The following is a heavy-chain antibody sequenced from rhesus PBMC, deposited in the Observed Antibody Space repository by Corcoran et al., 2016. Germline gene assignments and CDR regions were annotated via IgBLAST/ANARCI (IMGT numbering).Heavy chain of an antibody. CDR2: VDPVYGEI. Sequence: EVQLVQSGAEVKKPGASVKVSCKVSGYTFTELSMHWVRQAPGKGLEGMGGVDPVYGEIIHAEKFQGKVTMTEDTSTDTAYMELSSLRSEDTAVYYCATPVSWGAAFDYWGQGVLVTVSS. J-gene: IGHJ4*01. D-gene: IGHD3-34*01. V-gene: IGHV1-156*01. CDR1: GYTFTELS. CDR3: ATPVSWGAAFDY.